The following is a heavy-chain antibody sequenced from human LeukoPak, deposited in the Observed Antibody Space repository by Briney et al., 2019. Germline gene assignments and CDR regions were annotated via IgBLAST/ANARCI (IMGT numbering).Heavy chain of an antibody. V-gene: IGHV3-48*03. CDR3: AELGITMIGGV. CDR1: GFTFSSYE. J-gene: IGHJ6*04. D-gene: IGHD3-10*02. Sequence: PGGSLRLSCAASGFTFSSYEMNWVGQAPGKGLEWVSYISSSGSTIYYADFVKGRFTISRDNAKNSLYLQMNSLRAEDTAVYYCAELGITMIGGVWGKGTTVTISS. CDR2: ISSSGSTI.